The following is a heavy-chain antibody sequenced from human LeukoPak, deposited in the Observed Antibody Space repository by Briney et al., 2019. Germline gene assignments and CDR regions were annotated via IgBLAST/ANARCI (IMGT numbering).Heavy chain of an antibody. CDR2: ISWNSGSI. CDR3: ARDIAVAGTGY. D-gene: IGHD6-19*01. J-gene: IGHJ4*02. CDR1: GFTFDDYA. Sequence: GGSLRLSCAASGFTFDDYAMHWVRQAPGKGLEWVSGISWNSGSIGYADSVKGRFTISRDNAKNSLYLQMNSLRAEDTAVYYCARDIAVAGTGYWGQGTLVTVSS. V-gene: IGHV3-9*01.